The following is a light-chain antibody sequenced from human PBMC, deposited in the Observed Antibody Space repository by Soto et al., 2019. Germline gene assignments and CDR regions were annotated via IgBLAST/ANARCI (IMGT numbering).Light chain of an antibody. CDR3: QQYGSSPYT. CDR1: QSVRSNY. J-gene: IGKJ2*01. CDR2: GAS. V-gene: IGKV3-20*01. Sequence: EGVLMQSPGTLSLSPGEGATLSCRASQSVRSNYLAWYQQKPGQAPRLLIYGASSRATGIPDSFSGSGSGTDFTLTISRMEPEDFAVYYCQQYGSSPYTFGQGTKLEIK.